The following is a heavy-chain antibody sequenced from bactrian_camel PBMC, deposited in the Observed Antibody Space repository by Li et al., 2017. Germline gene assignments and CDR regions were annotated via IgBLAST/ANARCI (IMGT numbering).Heavy chain of an antibody. CDR1: GYHADSYF. Sequence: HVQLVESGGGSVQAGGTLRLACKESGYHADSYFLAWFRQAPGKEREWVAALYTGGGRPYYAGSVKGRFTVSRDNAKNTLYLQMSGLKSEDTATYYCVADLVTDEPSLVEREYYYWGQGTQVTVS. D-gene: IGHD1*01. CDR2: LYTGGGRP. CDR3: VADLVTDEPSLVEREYYY. J-gene: IGHJ4*01. V-gene: IGHV3S1*01.